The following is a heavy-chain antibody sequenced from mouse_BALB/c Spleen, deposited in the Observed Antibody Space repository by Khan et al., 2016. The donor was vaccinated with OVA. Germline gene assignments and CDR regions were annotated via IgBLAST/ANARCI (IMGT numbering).Heavy chain of an antibody. Sequence: VRLQQSGPELVKPWASVKISCKASGYTFSDYNLDWVTQSLGKSLAWIGSLYPNNGDTGYNQTFTTKATLTLDNPSTTAHLQLLRLSPEDSAATFCSRSGCVTFADSGHGARVTVAA. CDR2: LYPNNGDT. CDR1: GYTFSDYN. CDR3: SRSGCVTFAD. D-gene: IGHD3-3*01. J-gene: IGHJ3*01. V-gene: IGHV1S29*02.